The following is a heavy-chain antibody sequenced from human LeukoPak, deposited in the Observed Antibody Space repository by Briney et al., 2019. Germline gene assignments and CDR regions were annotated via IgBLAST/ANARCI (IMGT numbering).Heavy chain of an antibody. D-gene: IGHD6-19*01. CDR2: FDPEDGET. CDR1: GYTFTGYY. V-gene: IGHV1-24*01. Sequence: ASVKVSCKASGYTFTGYYMHWVRQAPGKGLEWMGGFDPEDGETIYAQKFQGRVTMTEDTSTDTAYMELSSLRSEDTAVYYCATANSYSSGWYAYYFDYWGQGTLVTVSS. J-gene: IGHJ4*02. CDR3: ATANSYSSGWYAYYFDY.